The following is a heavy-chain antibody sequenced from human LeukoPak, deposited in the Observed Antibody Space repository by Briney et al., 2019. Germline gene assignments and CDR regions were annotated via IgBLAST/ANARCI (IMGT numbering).Heavy chain of an antibody. V-gene: IGHV4-61*01. CDR3: ARGVVAAAGRTFDF. D-gene: IGHD6-13*01. J-gene: IGHJ4*02. Sequence: SETLSLTCTVSGGSISRASYYWSWIRQPPGKGLEWIGYIYYSGSTNYNPSLKSRVTISLDTSKNQFSLKLSSVTAADTAVYYCARGVVAAAGRTFDFWGQGTLVTVSS. CDR2: IYYSGST. CDR1: GGSISRASYY.